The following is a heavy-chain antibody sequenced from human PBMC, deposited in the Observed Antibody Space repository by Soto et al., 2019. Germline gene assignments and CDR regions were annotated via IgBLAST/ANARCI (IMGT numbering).Heavy chain of an antibody. D-gene: IGHD6-13*01. J-gene: IGHJ6*02. CDR3: AREPSSLAAAGSSYGLDV. V-gene: IGHV1-46*01. Sequence: QVQLVQSGAEVKKTGASVKVSCKASGYTFTNYYMHWVRQAPGQGLEWVGMFNPSDDTTYYAQKFQGRVTMTRDTSTSTVYLELRSLRSDDTAVYYCAREPSSLAAAGSSYGLDVWGQGTSVTVSS. CDR1: GYTFTNYY. CDR2: FNPSDDTT.